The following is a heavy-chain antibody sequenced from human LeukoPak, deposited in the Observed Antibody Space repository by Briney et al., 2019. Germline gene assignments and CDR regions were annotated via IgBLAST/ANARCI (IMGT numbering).Heavy chain of an antibody. CDR2: IKQDGSEK. CDR1: GFTFSSYR. CDR3: ARVARDTIFGVVINYYYYMDV. J-gene: IGHJ6*03. V-gene: IGHV3-7*01. D-gene: IGHD3-3*01. Sequence: GGSLRLSCAASGFTFSSYRMSWVRQAPGKGLERVANIKQDGSEKYYVDSVKGRFTFSRDNAKNSLYLQMNSLRAEDTAVYYCARVARDTIFGVVINYYYYMDVWGKGTTVTVSS.